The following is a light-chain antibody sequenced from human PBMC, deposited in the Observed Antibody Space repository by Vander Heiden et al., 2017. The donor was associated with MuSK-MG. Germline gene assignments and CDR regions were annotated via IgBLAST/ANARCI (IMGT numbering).Light chain of an antibody. CDR1: KLGDKY. Sequence: SYELTQPPSVSVSPGQTASITCSGDKLGDKYACWYQQKPAQSPGLVIYQDSKRPSGIPERFYGSNSGKTANLNISGTQAMDEAYYYCPAWDSRTVVFGGGTKLTVL. CDR2: QDS. V-gene: IGLV3-1*01. J-gene: IGLJ2*01. CDR3: PAWDSRTVV.